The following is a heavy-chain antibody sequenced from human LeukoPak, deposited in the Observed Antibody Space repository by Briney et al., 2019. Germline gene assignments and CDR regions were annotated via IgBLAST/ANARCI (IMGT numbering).Heavy chain of an antibody. CDR3: ARGSDIVVVPAAMGAFDI. CDR2: IYYSGST. J-gene: IGHJ3*02. D-gene: IGHD2-2*01. CDR1: GGSISSYY. V-gene: IGHV4-59*01. Sequence: SETLSLTCTVFGGSISSYYWSWIRQPPGKGLEWIGYIYYSGSTNYNPSLKSRVTISVDTSKNQFSLKLSSVTAADTAVYYCARGSDIVVVPAAMGAFDIWGQGTMVTVSS.